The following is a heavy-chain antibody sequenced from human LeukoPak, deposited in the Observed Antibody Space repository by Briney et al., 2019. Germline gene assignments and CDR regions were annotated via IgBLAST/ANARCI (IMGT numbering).Heavy chain of an antibody. Sequence: GGSLRLSCAASAFTFRSYAMNWVRQAPGKGLEWISNIDSSSSITYYADSVKGRFTISRDNAKNSLYLQMNSLRAEDTAVYYCARDAPRPFQPPLDYWGQGTLVTVSS. J-gene: IGHJ4*02. D-gene: IGHD2-2*01. V-gene: IGHV3-48*01. CDR1: AFTFRSYA. CDR2: IDSSSSIT. CDR3: ARDAPRPFQPPLDY.